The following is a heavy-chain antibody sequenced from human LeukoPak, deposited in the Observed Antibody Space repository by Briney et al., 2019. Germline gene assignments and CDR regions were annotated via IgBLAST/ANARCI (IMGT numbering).Heavy chain of an antibody. J-gene: IGHJ2*01. CDR3: VGGPGWVFDL. CDR1: GDSVSSNSAA. CDR2: TYYRSKWYI. Sequence: SQTLSLTCSISGDSVSSNSAAWTWIRQSPSRGLEWLTRTYYRSKWYIDYAASLKGRITITPDTSKNQFSLQLNSVTPEDTAVYHCVGGPGWVFDLWGRGTLVTVSS. V-gene: IGHV6-1*01. D-gene: IGHD1-26*01.